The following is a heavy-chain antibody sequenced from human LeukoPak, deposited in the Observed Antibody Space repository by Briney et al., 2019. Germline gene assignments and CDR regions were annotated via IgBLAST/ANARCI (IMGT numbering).Heavy chain of an antibody. CDR1: GGTFSSYT. Sequence: GSSVKVSCKASGGTFSSYTISWVRQAPGQGPEWMGRIIPILGIANYAQKFQGRVTITADESTSTAYMELSSLRSEDTAVYYCARGGEQLVLGLWGQGTLVTVSS. D-gene: IGHD6-6*01. V-gene: IGHV1-69*02. J-gene: IGHJ4*02. CDR2: IIPILGIA. CDR3: ARGGEQLVLGL.